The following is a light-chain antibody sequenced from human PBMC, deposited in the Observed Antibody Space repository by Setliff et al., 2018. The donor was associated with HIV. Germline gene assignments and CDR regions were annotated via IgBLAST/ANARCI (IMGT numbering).Light chain of an antibody. J-gene: IGLJ1*01. V-gene: IGLV1-44*01. CDR1: SSSIGRNT. CDR3: CSYAGSYTSFYV. Sequence: QSVLTQPPSASGTPGQRVTISCSGSSSSIGRNTVNWYQNLPGTAPKLLIYSNNQRPSGVPDRFSGSKSGTSGSLAISGLQSEDEADYYCCSYAGSYTSFYVFGTGTKVTVL. CDR2: SNN.